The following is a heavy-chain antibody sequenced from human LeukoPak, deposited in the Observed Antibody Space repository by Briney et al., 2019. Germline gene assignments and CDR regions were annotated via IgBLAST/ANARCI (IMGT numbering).Heavy chain of an antibody. CDR3: ASLRFLEWLPMDV. V-gene: IGHV4-4*09. Sequence: SETLSLTCTVSGGSISSYYWSWIRQPPGKGLEWIGYTYTSGSTNYNPSLKSRVTISVDTSKNQFSLKLSSVTAADTAVYYCASLRFLEWLPMDVWGKGTTVTVSS. D-gene: IGHD3-3*01. CDR2: TYTSGST. J-gene: IGHJ6*03. CDR1: GGSISSYY.